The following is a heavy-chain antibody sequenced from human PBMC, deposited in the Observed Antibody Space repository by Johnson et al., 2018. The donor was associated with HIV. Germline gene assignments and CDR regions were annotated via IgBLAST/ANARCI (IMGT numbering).Heavy chain of an antibody. CDR2: IGTAGDT. J-gene: IGHJ3*02. CDR3: ATLAAANGGAFDI. V-gene: IGHV3-13*01. D-gene: IGHD6-13*01. Sequence: VQLVESGGGLVQPGGSLRLSCAASGFTFSSYEMHWVRQAIGKGLEWVSAIGTAGDTYYPGSVKGRFTISRENAKNSLYLQMNSLRAEDTALYYCATLAAANGGAFDIWGQGTMVTVSS. CDR1: GFTFSSYE.